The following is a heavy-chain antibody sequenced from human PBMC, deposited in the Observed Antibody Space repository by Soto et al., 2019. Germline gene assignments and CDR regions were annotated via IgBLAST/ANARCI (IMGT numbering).Heavy chain of an antibody. J-gene: IGHJ4*02. V-gene: IGHV3-21*01. CDR1: GFTFSSYS. CDR2: ISSSSSYI. D-gene: IGHD1-1*01. Sequence: EVQLVESGGGLVKPGGSLRLSCAASGFTFSSYSMNWVRQAPGKGLEWVSSISSSSSYIYYADSVKGRFTISRDNAKNSLSRQMNSRRAEDTAVYYSARDKAVYVGFTGDYWGQATLVTVPS. CDR3: ARDKAVYVGFTGDY.